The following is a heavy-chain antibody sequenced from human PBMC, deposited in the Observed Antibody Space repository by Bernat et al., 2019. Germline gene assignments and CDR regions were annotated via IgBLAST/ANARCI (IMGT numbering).Heavy chain of an antibody. J-gene: IGHJ4*02. CDR2: IKQDGSEK. D-gene: IGHD3-3*01. CDR1: GFTFSSYA. V-gene: IGHV3-7*03. Sequence: EVQLVESGGGLVQPGGSLRLSCAASGFTFSSYAMSWVRQAPGKGLEWVANIKQDGSEKYYVDSVKGRFTISRDNAKNSLYLQMNSLRAEDTAVYYCARSPSELRFLEWSIFDYWGQGTLVTVSS. CDR3: ARSPSELRFLEWSIFDY.